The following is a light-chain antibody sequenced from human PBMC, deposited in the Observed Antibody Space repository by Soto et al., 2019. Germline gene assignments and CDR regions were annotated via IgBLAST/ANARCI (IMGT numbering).Light chain of an antibody. CDR2: SYN. CDR3: ASWDDSLIGVI. V-gene: IGLV1-44*01. Sequence: QAVVTQPPSAAGTPGQRVIISCSGGSSNIGSNTVNWYQQLPGTAPRLLIYSYNERPSGVPDRFSASKSGTSASLAISGLLSEDEADYYCASWDDSLIGVIFGGGTKLTVL. J-gene: IGLJ2*01. CDR1: SSNIGSNT.